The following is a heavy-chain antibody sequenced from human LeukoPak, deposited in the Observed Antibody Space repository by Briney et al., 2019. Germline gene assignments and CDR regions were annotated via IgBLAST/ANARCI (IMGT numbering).Heavy chain of an antibody. Sequence: ASVKVSCKASGFTLTDYIRWVRQAPRQGLQWMGWIKPNSGDTDYAQKFQGRVTMTRDTSISTVYMELSSLGSDDTAVYYCARADSVPAGDYHYWYMDVWGKGTTVTVSS. D-gene: IGHD2-2*01. CDR2: IKPNSGDT. V-gene: IGHV1-2*02. CDR1: GFTLTDY. CDR3: ARADSVPAGDYHYWYMDV. J-gene: IGHJ6*03.